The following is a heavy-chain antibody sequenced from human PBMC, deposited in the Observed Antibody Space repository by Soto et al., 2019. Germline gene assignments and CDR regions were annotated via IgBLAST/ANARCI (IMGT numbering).Heavy chain of an antibody. V-gene: IGHV3-23*04. CDR3: AKRPRALLTFDY. D-gene: IGHD1-26*01. J-gene: IGHJ4*02. CDR2: ISDSGGTS. Sequence: DVQLVDSGGGLVQPGGSLRLSCAASGFIFSNYVMSWVRQAPGKRLEWVSSISDSGGTSYYADSVKGRFTISRDNSKNTLYLQMNSLRAEDTAIYYCAKRPRALLTFDYWGQGTLVTVSS. CDR1: GFIFSNYV.